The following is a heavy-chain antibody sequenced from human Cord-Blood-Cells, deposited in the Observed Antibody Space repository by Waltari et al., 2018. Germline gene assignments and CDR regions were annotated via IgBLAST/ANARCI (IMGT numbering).Heavy chain of an antibody. CDR2: ISAYNGNT. D-gene: IGHD2-15*01. CDR3: ARDLGGCSGGSCYSANWFDP. CDR1: GNTFTSYG. Sequence: QVQLVQSGAEVKKPRASVKVSCKASGNTFTSYGISWVRQASGLGLEWMGWISAYNGNTNYAQKLQGRVTMTTDTSTSTAYMGLRRLRSDDTAVYDGARDLGGCSGGSCYSANWFDPWGQGTLVTVSS. V-gene: IGHV1-18*01. J-gene: IGHJ5*02.